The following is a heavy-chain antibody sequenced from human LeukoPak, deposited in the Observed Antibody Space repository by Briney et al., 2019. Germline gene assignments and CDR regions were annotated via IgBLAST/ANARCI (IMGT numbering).Heavy chain of an antibody. CDR1: GFTSSSYC. J-gene: IGHJ4*02. CDR2: IKQDGSEK. D-gene: IGHD3-3*01. CDR3: ARGPRITIFGVVITSTYYFDY. Sequence: GGSLRLSCAASGFTSSSYCRSWVRQAPGRGLEWVANIKQDGSEKYYVDSVKGRFTISRDNAKNSLYLQMNSLRAEDTAVYYCARGPRITIFGVVITSTYYFDYWGQGTLVTVSS. V-gene: IGHV3-7*01.